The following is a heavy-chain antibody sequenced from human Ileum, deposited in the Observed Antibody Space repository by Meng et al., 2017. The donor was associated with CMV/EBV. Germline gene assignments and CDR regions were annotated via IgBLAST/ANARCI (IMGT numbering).Heavy chain of an antibody. V-gene: IGHV3-74*03. D-gene: IGHD4-23*01. CDR1: EFTFGTYW. Sequence: CAASEFTFGTYWMHWVRQAPGKGLVWVSRISSDGSSTTYADSVKGRFTISRDNAKNTLYLQVNSLRAEDTAVYYCARAYGGNPPFDYWGQGTLVTVSS. CDR3: ARAYGGNPPFDY. J-gene: IGHJ4*02. CDR2: ISSDGSST.